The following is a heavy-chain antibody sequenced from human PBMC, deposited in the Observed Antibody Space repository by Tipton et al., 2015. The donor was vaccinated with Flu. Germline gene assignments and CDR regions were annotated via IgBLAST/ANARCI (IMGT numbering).Heavy chain of an antibody. D-gene: IGHD2-2*03. CDR1: GGSLNPYF. CDR2: INYRGGT. CDR3: ARGRGGVVGYCTGTSCAGGDI. V-gene: IGHV4-34*01. Sequence: TLSLTCAVYGGSLNPYFWTWIRQPPGKGLEWIGEINYRGGTNYSPSLKSRATISLDTSKNQFSLNLTSVTAADTAVYFCARGRGGVVGYCTGTSCAGGDIWGRGTMVTVSS. J-gene: IGHJ3*02.